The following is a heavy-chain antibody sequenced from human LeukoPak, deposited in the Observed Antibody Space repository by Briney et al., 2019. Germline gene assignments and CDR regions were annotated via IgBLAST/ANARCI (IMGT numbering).Heavy chain of an antibody. V-gene: IGHV3-9*01. CDR2: ISWNGVTI. CDR1: GFTFDDYA. Sequence: PGGSLRLSCAASGFTFDDYAMHWVRQAPGKGLEWVSGISWNGVTINYADSVRGRFTISRDNAKNSLYLQMNSLRAEDTALYYCAKDSDIDIVATRSWFDPWGQGTLVTVSS. D-gene: IGHD5-12*01. J-gene: IGHJ5*02. CDR3: AKDSDIDIVATRSWFDP.